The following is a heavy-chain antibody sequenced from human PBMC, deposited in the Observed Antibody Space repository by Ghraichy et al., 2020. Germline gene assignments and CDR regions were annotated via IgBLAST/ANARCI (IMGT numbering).Heavy chain of an antibody. CDR3: AKDYRWIAVAGTRGYFDY. CDR1: GFTFSNYG. Sequence: GGSLRLSCAASGFTFSNYGMHWVRQAPGKGLEWVAVISNDGSNEYYADSVKGRFTISRDNSKNTLYLQMNSLRAEDTAVYYCAKDYRWIAVAGTRGYFDYWGQGTLVTVSS. V-gene: IGHV3-30*18. J-gene: IGHJ4*02. D-gene: IGHD6-19*01. CDR2: ISNDGSNE.